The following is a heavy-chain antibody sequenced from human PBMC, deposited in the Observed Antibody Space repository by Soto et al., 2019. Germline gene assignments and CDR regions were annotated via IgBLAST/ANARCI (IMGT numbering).Heavy chain of an antibody. D-gene: IGHD3-10*01. CDR2: IKEDGTQT. Sequence: PGGSLRLSCVVSGFSLSGFWMSWVRQAPGKGLEWVANIKEDGTQTYYVDSVNGRFTISRDNAKNSLFLQMNSLRVEDTAVYYCVRDYFGPGPYWGQGTLVTVSS. CDR1: GFSLSGFW. J-gene: IGHJ4*01. CDR3: VRDYFGPGPY. V-gene: IGHV3-7*04.